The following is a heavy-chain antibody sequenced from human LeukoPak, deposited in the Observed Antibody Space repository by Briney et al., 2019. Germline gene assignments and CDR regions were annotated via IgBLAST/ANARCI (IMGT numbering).Heavy chain of an antibody. D-gene: IGHD5-24*01. J-gene: IGHJ4*02. CDR1: GCSISSSNW. V-gene: IGHV4-4*02. Sequence: SGTLSLTCAVSGCSISSSNWWIWVRQPPGKGLEWIGEIYPSGSTGYNPSLKSRVTISVDKSKNQFSLRLSSVTAADTAVYYCARRGDGYGHFDYWGQGTLVAVSS. CDR2: IYPSGST. CDR3: ARRGDGYGHFDY.